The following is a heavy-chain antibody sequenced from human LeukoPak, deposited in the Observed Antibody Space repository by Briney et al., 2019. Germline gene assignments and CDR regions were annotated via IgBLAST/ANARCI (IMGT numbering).Heavy chain of an antibody. CDR1: GGSISSGGYY. Sequence: SETLSLTCTVSGGSISSGGYYWSWIRQHPGKGLEWIGSIYYSGTTHYTPSLKSRVTISADTSKNQFSLKLRSVSAADTAVYYCARVAALGATFQHWGQGTLVTVSS. D-gene: IGHD6-13*01. V-gene: IGHV4-39*01. CDR2: IYYSGTT. CDR3: ARVAALGATFQH. J-gene: IGHJ1*01.